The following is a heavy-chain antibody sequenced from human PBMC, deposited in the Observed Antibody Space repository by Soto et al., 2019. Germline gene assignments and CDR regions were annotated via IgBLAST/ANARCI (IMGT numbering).Heavy chain of an antibody. V-gene: IGHV4-30-4*01. CDR1: GGSISSGDYY. Sequence: QVQLQESGPGLVKPSQTLSLTCTVSGGSISSGDYYWSWIRQPPGKGLEWIGYIYYSGSTYYNPSLKSRVTISVDTSKNQFSLKLSSVTAADTAVYYCARDKLGDCSGGSCYSGTDPWGQGTLVTVSS. D-gene: IGHD2-15*01. CDR2: IYYSGST. CDR3: ARDKLGDCSGGSCYSGTDP. J-gene: IGHJ5*02.